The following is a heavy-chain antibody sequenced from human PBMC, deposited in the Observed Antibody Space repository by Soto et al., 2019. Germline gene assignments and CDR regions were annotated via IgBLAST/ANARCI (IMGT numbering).Heavy chain of an antibody. CDR3: ARAPRMAPFDI. CDR1: GFIFSPYG. Sequence: GGSLRLSCAASGFIFSPYGIHWVRQAPGKGLEWVALIRNDGSDKYYAESVTGRFTISRDNSKSTVYLQMNSLRAEDTALYFCARAPRMAPFDIWGQGTIVTVSS. CDR2: IRNDGSDK. J-gene: IGHJ3*02. V-gene: IGHV3-33*01.